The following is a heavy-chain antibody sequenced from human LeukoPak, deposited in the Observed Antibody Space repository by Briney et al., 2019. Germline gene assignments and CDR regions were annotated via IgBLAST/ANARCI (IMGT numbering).Heavy chain of an antibody. D-gene: IGHD2/OR15-2a*01. J-gene: IGHJ6*03. CDR2: INSDGSST. Sequence: GGSLRLSCAASGFTFSSYWMHWVRQAPGKGLVWVSRINSDGSSTSYADSVKGRFTISRDDAKNSLFLQMNSLRAEDTATYYCARGEFGDYYYFYMDVWGKGTTVTVSS. CDR3: ARGEFGDYYYFYMDV. V-gene: IGHV3-74*01. CDR1: GFTFSSYW.